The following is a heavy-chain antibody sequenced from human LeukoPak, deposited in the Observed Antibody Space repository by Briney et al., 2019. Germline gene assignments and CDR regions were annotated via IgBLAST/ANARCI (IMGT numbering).Heavy chain of an antibody. CDR2: ISSSSSYI. Sequence: KPGGSLRLSCAASGFTFSSYSMNWVRQAPGKGLEWVSSISSSSSYIYYADSVKGRFTISRDNAKNSLYLQMNSLRAEDTAVYYCATPGPEGQYAFDIWGQGTMVTVSS. CDR3: ATPGPEGQYAFDI. J-gene: IGHJ3*02. D-gene: IGHD1-14*01. V-gene: IGHV3-21*01. CDR1: GFTFSSYS.